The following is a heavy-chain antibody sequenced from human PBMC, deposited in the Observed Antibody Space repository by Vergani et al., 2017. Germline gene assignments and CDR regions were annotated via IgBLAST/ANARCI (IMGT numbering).Heavy chain of an antibody. D-gene: IGHD6-13*01. CDR1: GFTFSSYG. V-gene: IGHV3-30*18. CDR2: ISYDGSNK. CDR3: AKDRAAAGTGCWFDP. Sequence: QVQLVESGGGVVQPGRSPRLSCAASGFTFSSYGMHWVRQAPGKGLEWVAVISYDGSNKYYADSVKGRFTISRDNSKNTLYLQMNSLRAEDTAVYYCAKDRAAAGTGCWFDPWGQGTLVTVSS. J-gene: IGHJ5*02.